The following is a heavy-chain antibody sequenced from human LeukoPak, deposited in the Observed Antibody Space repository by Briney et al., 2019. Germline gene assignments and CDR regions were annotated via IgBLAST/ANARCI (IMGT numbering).Heavy chain of an antibody. CDR2: IRSKAYGGTT. J-gene: IGHJ4*02. V-gene: IGHV3-49*04. CDR3: TREVYRSSTNCCDY. Sequence: GGSLRLSCTASGFTFGDYAMSWVRQAPGKGLEWVGFIRSKAYGGTTEYAASVKGRFTISRDDSKSIAYLQMNSLKTEDTALYYCTREVYRSSTNCCDYWGQGTLVTVSS. D-gene: IGHD2-2*01. CDR1: GFTFGDYA.